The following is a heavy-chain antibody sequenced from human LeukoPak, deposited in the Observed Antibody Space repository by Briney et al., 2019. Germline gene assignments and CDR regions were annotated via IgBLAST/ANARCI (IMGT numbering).Heavy chain of an antibody. V-gene: IGHV4-39*01. CDR2: IYYSGST. CDR3: ARGPWEQWLVYYFDY. J-gene: IGHJ4*02. Sequence: SETLSLTCTVSGGSISSSSYYWGWIRQPPGKGLEWIGSIYYSGSTYYNPSLKSRVTISVDTSKNQFSLKLSSVTAADTAVYYCARGPWEQWLVYYFDYWGQGTLVTVSS. D-gene: IGHD6-19*01. CDR1: GGSISSSSYY.